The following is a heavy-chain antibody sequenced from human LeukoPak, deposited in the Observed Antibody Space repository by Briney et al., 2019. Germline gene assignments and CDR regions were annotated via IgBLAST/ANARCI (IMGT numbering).Heavy chain of an antibody. CDR2: IDEDGSET. J-gene: IGHJ3*01. Sequence: PGGSLRLSCEVSGFTFSNYWMRGVRQAPGKGVGWVSSIDEDGSETNYVDSVRGRVTVSRDHAKNSLFLQMTSLRAEDTAVYYCVRYGRRDNDQPFDVWGQGTMVTVSS. D-gene: IGHD1-1*01. CDR1: GFTFSNYW. V-gene: IGHV3-7*01. CDR3: VRYGRRDNDQPFDV.